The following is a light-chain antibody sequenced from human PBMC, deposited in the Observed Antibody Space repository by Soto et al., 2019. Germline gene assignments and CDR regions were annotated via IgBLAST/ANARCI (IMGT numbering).Light chain of an antibody. CDR1: QTINSNY. CDR2: GAS. CDR3: QQCYRSPWT. J-gene: IGKJ1*01. V-gene: IGKV3-20*01. Sequence: EIVLTQSPGTLSLSPGERATLSCRASQTINSNYLVWFQQKPGQAPRLLIYGASSRATGIPDRFSGSGSGTDVTLTISSLEPEDFAVYYCQQCYRSPWTFGQGTKVEIK.